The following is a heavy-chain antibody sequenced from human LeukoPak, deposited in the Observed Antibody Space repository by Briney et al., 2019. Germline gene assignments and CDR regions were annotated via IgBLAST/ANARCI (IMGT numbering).Heavy chain of an antibody. V-gene: IGHV4-34*01. CDR3: ARGARGYSYGYYYYYGMDV. CDR1: GGSFSGYY. CDR2: INHSGST. J-gene: IGHJ6*02. Sequence: TSETLSLTCAVYGGSFSGYYWSWIRQPPGKGLEWIGEINHSGSTNYNPSLKSRVTISVDTSKNQFSLKLSSVTAADTAVYYCARGARGYSYGYYYYYGMDVWGQGTTVTVSS. D-gene: IGHD5-18*01.